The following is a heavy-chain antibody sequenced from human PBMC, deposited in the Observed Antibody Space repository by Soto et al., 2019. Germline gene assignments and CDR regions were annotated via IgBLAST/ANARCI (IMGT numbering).Heavy chain of an antibody. CDR2: IYYSGST. D-gene: IGHD4-17*01. CDR1: GGSISSSSYY. J-gene: IGHJ4*02. Sequence: QLQLQESGPGLVKPSETLSLTCTVSGGSISSSSYYWGWIRQPPGKGLEWIGSIYYSGSTYYNPSLKSRVTISVDTSTTQFFLKLSSVTAADTAVYYCARSMTTVVTLDYWGQGTLVTVSS. CDR3: ARSMTTVVTLDY. V-gene: IGHV4-39*01.